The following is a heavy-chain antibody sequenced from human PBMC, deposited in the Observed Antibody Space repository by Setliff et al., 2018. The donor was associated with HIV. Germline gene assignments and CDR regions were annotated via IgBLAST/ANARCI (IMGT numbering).Heavy chain of an antibody. CDR2: IIPVSGTL. D-gene: IGHD3-10*01. Sequence: SVKVSCKASGYTFIDYFMHWVRQAPGLGLEWMGGIIPVSGTLHFAQKFRDRITFTTDESTSTVYMELSSLRSDDTAMYYCARGLLSLTRAIKEFDPWGPGTLVTVSS. V-gene: IGHV1-69*05. J-gene: IGHJ5*02. CDR1: GYTFIDYF. CDR3: ARGLLSLTRAIKEFDP.